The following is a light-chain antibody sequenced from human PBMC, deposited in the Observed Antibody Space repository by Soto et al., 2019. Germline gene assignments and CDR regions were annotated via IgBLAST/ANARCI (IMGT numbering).Light chain of an antibody. CDR1: QSVSNK. V-gene: IGKV3-15*01. CDR2: DAT. Sequence: EIVMTQSPATLSVSPGETATLSCRASQSVSNKLVWYQQKPGQAPRLLIYDATTRATGIPAMFSGGGSGTEFTLIISSLQSEDFAVYYCKQHYEWVTFGGGTKVEI. J-gene: IGKJ4*01. CDR3: KQHYEWVT.